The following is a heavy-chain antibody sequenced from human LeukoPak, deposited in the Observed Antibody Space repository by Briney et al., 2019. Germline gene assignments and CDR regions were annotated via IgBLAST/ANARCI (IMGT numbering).Heavy chain of an antibody. V-gene: IGHV3-30*18. Sequence: PGGSLRLSCAASGFTFSSYGMHWVRQAPGKGLEWVAVISYDGSNTYYADSMKGRFTISRDNSKNTLYLQMNSLRAEDTAVYYCAKDLRAYCGGDCYPATIDYWGQGTLVTVSS. J-gene: IGHJ4*02. CDR1: GFTFSSYG. D-gene: IGHD2-21*02. CDR3: AKDLRAYCGGDCYPATIDY. CDR2: ISYDGSNT.